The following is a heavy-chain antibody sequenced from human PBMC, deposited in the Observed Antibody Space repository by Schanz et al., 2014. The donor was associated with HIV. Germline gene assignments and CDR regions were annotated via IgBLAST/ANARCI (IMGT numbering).Heavy chain of an antibody. Sequence: QVQLVESGGGVVQPGRSLRLSCAGSGLTFSSYGMHWVRQAPGKGLEWVAVISYDGSNRYYTDSVKGRFTISRDNSKNTLYLRMNSLRAEDTAVYFCARGSWYSGDWYDDLYYYDVDVWGQGTTVTVSS. CDR2: ISYDGSNR. J-gene: IGHJ6*02. CDR3: ARGSWYSGDWYDDLYYYDVDV. CDR1: GLTFSSYG. D-gene: IGHD6-19*01. V-gene: IGHV3-30*03.